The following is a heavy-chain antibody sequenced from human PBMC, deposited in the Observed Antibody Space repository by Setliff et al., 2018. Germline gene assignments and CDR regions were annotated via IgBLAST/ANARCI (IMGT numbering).Heavy chain of an antibody. D-gene: IGHD3-10*01. Sequence: SGPTLVNPTQTLTLTCSFSGFSLSTGGVGVGWIRQPPGKGLEWLALIYWHGEKRYSPSLRSRLTITKDTSKNQVVLTMTNMDPVDTATYYCSLFIILRGTIRNFQDWGQGTLVTVSS. CDR2: IYWHGEK. V-gene: IGHV2-5*01. CDR3: SLFIILRGTIRNFQD. J-gene: IGHJ1*01. CDR1: GFSLSTGGVG.